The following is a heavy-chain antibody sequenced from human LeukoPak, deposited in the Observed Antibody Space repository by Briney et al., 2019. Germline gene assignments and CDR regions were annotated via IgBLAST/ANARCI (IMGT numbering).Heavy chain of an antibody. CDR3: ARTEKIIVRGYYYYYMDV. CDR2: IYYSGST. Sequence: SETLSLTCTVSGGSISSSSYYWGWVRQPPGKGLEWIGYIYYSGSTNYNPSLKSRVTISVDTSKNQFSLKLSSVTAADTAVYYCARTEKIIVRGYYYYYMDVWGRGTTVTVSS. J-gene: IGHJ6*03. D-gene: IGHD3-10*01. CDR1: GGSISSSSYY. V-gene: IGHV4-61*05.